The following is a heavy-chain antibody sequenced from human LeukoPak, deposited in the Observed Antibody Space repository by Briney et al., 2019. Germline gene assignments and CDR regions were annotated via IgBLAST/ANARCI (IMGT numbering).Heavy chain of an antibody. J-gene: IGHJ4*02. D-gene: IGHD1-7*01. CDR3: AKDRARGGTTDFDY. Sequence: GGSLRLSCAASGFTVSSNYMSWVRQAPGKGLEWVSVIYSGGSTYYADSVKGRFTISRDNSKNTLYLQMNSLRAEDTAVYFCAKDRARGGTTDFDYWGQGTLVTVSS. CDR1: GFTVSSNY. CDR2: IYSGGST. V-gene: IGHV3-53*01.